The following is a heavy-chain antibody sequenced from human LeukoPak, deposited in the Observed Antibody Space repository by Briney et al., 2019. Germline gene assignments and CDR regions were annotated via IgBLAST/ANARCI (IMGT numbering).Heavy chain of an antibody. J-gene: IGHJ4*02. CDR1: GYTFTDYY. CDR2: IDPNSGGT. Sequence: ASVKVSCKASGYTFTDYYMHWVRQAPGQGLDWMGWIDPNSGGTNYAQKFQGRVTKTRDPSISTAYMELSRLRPDDTAVYYCARGSTLRGDSPYFLDYWGQGTLVTVSS. CDR3: ARGSTLRGDSPYFLDY. V-gene: IGHV1-2*02. D-gene: IGHD3-10*01.